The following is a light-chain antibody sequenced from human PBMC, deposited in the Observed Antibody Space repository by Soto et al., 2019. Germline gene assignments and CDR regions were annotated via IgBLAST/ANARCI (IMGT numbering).Light chain of an antibody. V-gene: IGLV1-51*02. CDR2: EEN. CDR3: GTWDSSLSVYV. J-gene: IGLJ1*01. Sequence: QSVLTQPPSVSAAPGQRVTISCSGSSSNIGKNYVSWYQQVPGTAPKLLIYEENIRRSGIPDRFSGSKSGTSATLGITGLQTGDEADYYCGTWDSSLSVYVFGTGTKLTVL. CDR1: SSNIGKNY.